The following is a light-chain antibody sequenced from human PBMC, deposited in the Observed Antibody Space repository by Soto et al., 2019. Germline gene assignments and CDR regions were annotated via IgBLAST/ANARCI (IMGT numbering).Light chain of an antibody. CDR2: GAS. CDR3: QQYNNWPPT. V-gene: IGKV3-15*01. Sequence: EIVMTQSPATLSVSPGERATLSCRASQRVSSNLAWYQQKPGQAPRFLIYGASTRATGIPARFSGSGSGTEFTLTISSLQSEDFAVYYCQQYNNWPPTFGQGTKVDIK. CDR1: QRVSSN. J-gene: IGKJ1*01.